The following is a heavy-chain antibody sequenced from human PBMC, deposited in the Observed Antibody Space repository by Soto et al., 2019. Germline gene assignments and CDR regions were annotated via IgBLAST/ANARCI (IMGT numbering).Heavy chain of an antibody. V-gene: IGHV3-33*01. J-gene: IGHJ4*02. CDR2: IWYDGSNK. CDR3: ARAGPRYSSGWYTFDY. CDR1: GFTFSSYG. D-gene: IGHD6-19*01. Sequence: GGSLRLSCAASGFTFSSYGMHWVRQAPGKGLEWVAVIWYDGSNKYYADSVKGRFTISRDNSKNTLYLQMNSLRAEDTAVYYCARAGPRYSSGWYTFDYWGQGTLVTVSS.